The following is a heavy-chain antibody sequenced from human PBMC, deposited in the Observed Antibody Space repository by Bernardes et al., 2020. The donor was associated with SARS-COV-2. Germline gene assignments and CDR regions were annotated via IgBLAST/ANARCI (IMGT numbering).Heavy chain of an antibody. V-gene: IGHV1-24*01. D-gene: IGHD3-9*01. Sequence: ASVKVSCKVSGYTLTELSMHWVRQAPGKGLEWMGGFDPEDGETIYAQKFQGRVTMTEDTSTDTAYMELSSLRSEDTAVYYCATDPPRVDILTGYYSVPHYYYGMDVWGQGTTVTVSS. CDR2: FDPEDGET. CDR1: GYTLTELS. CDR3: ATDPPRVDILTGYYSVPHYYYGMDV. J-gene: IGHJ6*02.